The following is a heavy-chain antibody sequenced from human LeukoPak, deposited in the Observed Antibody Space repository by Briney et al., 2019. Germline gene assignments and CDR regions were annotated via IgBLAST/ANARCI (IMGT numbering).Heavy chain of an antibody. D-gene: IGHD3-10*01. V-gene: IGHV3-33*01. J-gene: IGHJ6*02. CDR2: IWYDGSNK. CDR1: GFTFSSYG. CDR3: ARDLGLYGSGSYPNLLLYYYYGMDV. Sequence: PGGSLRLSCAASGFTFSSYGMHWVRQAPGKGLEWVAVIWYDGSNKYYADSVKGRFTISRDNSKNTLYLQMNSLRAEDTAVYYCARDLGLYGSGSYPNLLLYYYYGMDVWGQGTTVTVSS.